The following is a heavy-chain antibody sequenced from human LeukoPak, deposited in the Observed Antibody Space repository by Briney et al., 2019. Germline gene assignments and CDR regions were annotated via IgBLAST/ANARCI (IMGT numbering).Heavy chain of an antibody. V-gene: IGHV1-18*01. D-gene: IGHD3-22*01. Sequence: ASVKVSCKASGYPFASYGISWVRQAPGQGLEWMGWISAYKGNTNYAQKFQGRVTMTRDTSISTAYMELSRLRSDDTAVHYCARDDSSGYYPTAYDYWGQGTLVTVSS. CDR1: GYPFASYG. CDR2: ISAYKGNT. CDR3: ARDDSSGYYPTAYDY. J-gene: IGHJ4*02.